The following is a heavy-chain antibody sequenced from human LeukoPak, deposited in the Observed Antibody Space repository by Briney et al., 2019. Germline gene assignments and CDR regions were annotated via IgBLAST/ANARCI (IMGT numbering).Heavy chain of an antibody. D-gene: IGHD2-15*01. J-gene: IGHJ4*02. CDR3: AKDIGGGLLEY. CDR2: VNGDGYT. V-gene: IGHV3-43*02. CDR1: GFNFGANS. Sequence: PGGSLRLSCAASGFNFGANSMHWARQVPGKGLEWVSLVNGDGYTYYAASVNGRFTVSRDNSKNSLYLQMSSLRPEDTALYYCAKDIGGGLLEYWGQGTPVTVSS.